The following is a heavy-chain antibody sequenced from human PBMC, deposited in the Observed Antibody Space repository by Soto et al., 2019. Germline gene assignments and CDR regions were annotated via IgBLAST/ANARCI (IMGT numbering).Heavy chain of an antibody. D-gene: IGHD3-3*01. J-gene: IGHJ6*02. CDR2: INHSGST. CDR1: GGSFSGYY. Sequence: SETLSLTCAVYGGSFSGYYWSWIRQPPGKGLEWIGEINHSGSTNYNPSLKSRVTKSVDTSKNQFSLKLSSVTAADTAVYYCARGSNYDFWSGYINYGMDVWGQGTTVTVSS. V-gene: IGHV4-34*01. CDR3: ARGSNYDFWSGYINYGMDV.